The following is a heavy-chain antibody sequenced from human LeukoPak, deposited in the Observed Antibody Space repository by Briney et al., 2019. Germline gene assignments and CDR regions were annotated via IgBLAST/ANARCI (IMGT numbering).Heavy chain of an antibody. D-gene: IGHD4-11*01. CDR2: IYTSGST. V-gene: IGHV4-4*07. CDR3: AREAVHDYSNYEGEAFDI. J-gene: IGHJ3*02. CDR1: GGSISSYY. Sequence: NPSETLSLTCTVSGGSISSYYWSWIRQPAGKGLEWIGRIYTSGSTNYNPSLKSRVTMSVDTSKNQFSLKLSSVTAADTAVYYCAREAVHDYSNYEGEAFDIWGQGTMVTVSS.